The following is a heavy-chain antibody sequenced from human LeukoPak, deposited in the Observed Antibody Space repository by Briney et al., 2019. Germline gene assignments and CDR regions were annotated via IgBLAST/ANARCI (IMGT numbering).Heavy chain of an antibody. D-gene: IGHD6-13*01. Sequence: PGGSLRLSCAASGFTFSSYSMNWVRQAPGKGLEWVSYISSSANTIYYADSLKGRFTISRDNAKNSLYLQMNSLRAEDTAVYYCARPAGYSSSWPFDYWGQGTLVTVSS. CDR1: GFTFSSYS. V-gene: IGHV3-48*04. J-gene: IGHJ4*02. CDR3: ARPAGYSSSWPFDY. CDR2: ISSSANTI.